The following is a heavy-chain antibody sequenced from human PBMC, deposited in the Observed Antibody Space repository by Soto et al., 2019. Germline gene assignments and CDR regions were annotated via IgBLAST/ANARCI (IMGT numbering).Heavy chain of an antibody. V-gene: IGHV3-7*04. J-gene: IGHJ5*02. Sequence: PGGSLRLSCAASGFTFSNAWINWVRQAPGKGLEWVAHIKEDGTAKYYVDSVKGRFTISRDNAKNSLYLHMNSLRAEDTAVYYCAGVYFMSSWGPGTLVTVSS. CDR1: GFTFSNAW. CDR3: AGVYFMSS. D-gene: IGHD3-9*01. CDR2: IKEDGTAK.